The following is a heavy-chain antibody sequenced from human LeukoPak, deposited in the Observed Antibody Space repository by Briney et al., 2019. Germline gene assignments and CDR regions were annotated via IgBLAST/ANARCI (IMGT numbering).Heavy chain of an antibody. J-gene: IGHJ3*02. CDR3: ARDAVYYYDNSDI. Sequence: ASVKVSCKASGYTFTGYYMHWVRQAPGQGLEWMGWINPNSGGTNYAQKFQGRVTMTRDTPISTAYMELSRLRSDDTAVYYCARDAVYYYDNSDIWGQGTMVTVSS. D-gene: IGHD3-22*01. V-gene: IGHV1-2*02. CDR2: INPNSGGT. CDR1: GYTFTGYY.